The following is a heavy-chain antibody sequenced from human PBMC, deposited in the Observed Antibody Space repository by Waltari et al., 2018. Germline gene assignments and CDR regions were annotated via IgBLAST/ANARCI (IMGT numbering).Heavy chain of an antibody. Sequence: QVQLVQSGAEVKKPGSSVKVSCKASGGTFSSYAISWVRQAPGQGLEWMGGIIPIFGTANDAQKFQGRVTITADESTSTAYMELSSLRSEDTAVYYCARDLEAAAGSYYYYYGMDVWGQGTTVTVSS. J-gene: IGHJ6*02. D-gene: IGHD6-13*01. CDR3: ARDLEAAAGSYYYYYGMDV. CDR2: IIPIFGTA. V-gene: IGHV1-69*13. CDR1: GGTFSSYA.